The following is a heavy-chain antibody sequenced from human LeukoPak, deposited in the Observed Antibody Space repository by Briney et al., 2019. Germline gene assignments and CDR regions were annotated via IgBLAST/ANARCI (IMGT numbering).Heavy chain of an antibody. V-gene: IGHV4-38-2*01. D-gene: IGHD7-27*01. J-gene: IGHJ3*02. CDR1: GYSISSGYY. CDR3: ARQSSWGSGPSI. Sequence: SETLSLTCAVSGYSISSGYYWGWIRQPPGKGLEWIGSIHHSGSTYYNPSLKSRVTISVDTSKNQFSLKLSSVTAADTAVYYCARQSSWGSGPSIWGQGTMVTVSS. CDR2: IHHSGST.